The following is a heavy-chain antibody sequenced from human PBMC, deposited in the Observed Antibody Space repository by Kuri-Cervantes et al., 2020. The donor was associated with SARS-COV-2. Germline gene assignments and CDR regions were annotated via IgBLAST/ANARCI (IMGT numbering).Heavy chain of an antibody. CDR1: GFTFSGHW. V-gene: IGHV3-74*01. CDR3: VRDGDHWNFDY. D-gene: IGHD1-1*01. J-gene: IGHJ4*02. CDR2: INPDGSYT. Sequence: GESLKISCAASGFTFSGHWIHWVRQAPGKGLVWVSRINPDGSYTNSADSVKGRFTLSRDNAKNMLFLQMNSLRAEDTAVYYCVRDGDHWNFDYWGQGTLVTVSS.